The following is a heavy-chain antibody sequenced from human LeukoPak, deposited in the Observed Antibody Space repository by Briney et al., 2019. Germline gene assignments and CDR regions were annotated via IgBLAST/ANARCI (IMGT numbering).Heavy chain of an antibody. CDR2: TSSDLNVK. Sequence: PGGSLRLSCAASRFTFSSYAMSWVRQAPGKGLEWVAVTSSDLNVKLYADSVKGRFTISRDNSRSTLYLQMNSLRPEDTAIYYCAREGYYGSGSPPSLYFDYWGQGTLVTVSS. V-gene: IGHV3-30*03. J-gene: IGHJ4*02. D-gene: IGHD3-10*01. CDR1: RFTFSSYA. CDR3: AREGYYGSGSPPSLYFDY.